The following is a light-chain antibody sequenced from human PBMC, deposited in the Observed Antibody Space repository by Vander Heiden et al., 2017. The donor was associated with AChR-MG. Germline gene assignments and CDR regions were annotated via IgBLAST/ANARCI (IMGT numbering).Light chain of an antibody. V-gene: IGLV3-21*02. CDR1: NIARKS. CDR3: QVWDGGSDHPLVV. Sequence: SYVLTQPPSVSVAPGQTATITCGGNNIARKSVHWYQQKPGQAPVLVIYDDSDRPSGIPERFSGSNSGNTATLSIIRVEAGDEADFYCQVWDGGSDHPLVVFGGGTKLTVL. J-gene: IGLJ2*01. CDR2: DDS.